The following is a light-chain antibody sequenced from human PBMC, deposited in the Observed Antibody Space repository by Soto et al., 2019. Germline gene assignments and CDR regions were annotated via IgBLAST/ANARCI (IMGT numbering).Light chain of an antibody. J-gene: IGLJ1*01. Sequence: QCALEQPASASGSPGQAVTISYTGTSSDVGGYKYVSWYQHHPGKAPKVVIYEVTKQPSGVPDRFSGSQSGNTASLTVSGLQAEDEADYYCAAWDDSLTGPVFVTATKVTV. V-gene: IGLV2-8*01. CDR3: AAWDDSLTGPV. CDR1: SSDVGGYKY. CDR2: EVT.